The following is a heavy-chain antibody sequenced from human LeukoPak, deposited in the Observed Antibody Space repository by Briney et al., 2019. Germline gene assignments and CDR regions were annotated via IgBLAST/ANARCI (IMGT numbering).Heavy chain of an antibody. D-gene: IGHD3-10*01. CDR1: GDSISSSSYY. V-gene: IGHV4-39*01. J-gene: IGHJ6*03. CDR3: ASVRRGFGESSKYYAYYYMGV. CDR2: IYYSGST. Sequence: SETLSLTCTVSGDSISSSSYYWGWLRQPLGKGLEWIGNIYYSGSTYYNPSLKSRVTISLDTSKNQFSLKLSSVTAADTSVYYCASVRRGFGESSKYYAYYYMGVWGKGTTVTISS.